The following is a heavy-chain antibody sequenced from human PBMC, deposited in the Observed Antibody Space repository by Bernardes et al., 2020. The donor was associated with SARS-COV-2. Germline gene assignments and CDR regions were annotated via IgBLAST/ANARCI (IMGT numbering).Heavy chain of an antibody. Sequence: ASLKVSCKTSGDTFINYGIICLRQAPRQGLEWMGWISTHNGNTIFAQNFQARPTMTTATTTSTGYMELRRLRSDATAVYYCAIAKNRYNSLFAQWGQGTLVTVSS. D-gene: IGHD1-1*01. J-gene: IGHJ4*02. CDR2: ISTHNGNT. CDR3: AIAKNRYNSLFAQ. CDR1: GDTFINYG. V-gene: IGHV1-18*01.